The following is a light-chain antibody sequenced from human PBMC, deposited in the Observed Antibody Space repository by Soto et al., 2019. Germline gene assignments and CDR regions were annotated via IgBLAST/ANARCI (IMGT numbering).Light chain of an antibody. CDR2: GAS. J-gene: IGKJ1*01. V-gene: IGKV3-15*01. CDR3: HQSNDWWT. Sequence: EIVLTQSQRTLSLSPLERGSLXRRASQSVSSSYLAWYQQKPGQAPRLLIYGASTRATGIPARFSGSGSGTEFTLTISSLQSEDFAVYYCHQSNDWWTFGQGTKVDIK. CDR1: QSVSSSY.